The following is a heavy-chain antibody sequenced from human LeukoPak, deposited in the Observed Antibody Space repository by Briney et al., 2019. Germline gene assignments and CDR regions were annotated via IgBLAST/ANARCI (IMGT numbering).Heavy chain of an antibody. CDR1: GYTFTVYY. CDR3: ARRVIGYYDSSGGEDY. J-gene: IGHJ4*02. Sequence: ASVKVSCKASGYTFTVYYMHWVRQAPGQGLEWMGRINPNSGGTNYAQKFQGRVTMTRDTSISTAYMELSRLRSDDTAVYYCARRVIGYYDSSGGEDYWGQGTLVTVSS. D-gene: IGHD3-22*01. V-gene: IGHV1-2*06. CDR2: INPNSGGT.